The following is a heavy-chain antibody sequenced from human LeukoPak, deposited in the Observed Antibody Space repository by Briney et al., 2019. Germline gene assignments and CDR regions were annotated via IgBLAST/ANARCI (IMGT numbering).Heavy chain of an antibody. Sequence: GGSLRLSCAASEFTFRNYAMNWVRQAPGKGLECVSAITGDTTLYADSVKGRSTISRDNFKNTLYLQMNSLRTEDTALYYCANLYGDYGAYWGLGALVTVSS. V-gene: IGHV3-23*01. CDR1: EFTFRNYA. D-gene: IGHD4-17*01. CDR3: ANLYGDYGAY. J-gene: IGHJ4*02. CDR2: ITGDTT.